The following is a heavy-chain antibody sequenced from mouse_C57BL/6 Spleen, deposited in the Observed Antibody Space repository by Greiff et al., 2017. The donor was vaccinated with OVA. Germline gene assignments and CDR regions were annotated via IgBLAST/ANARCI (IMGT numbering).Heavy chain of an antibody. D-gene: IGHD2-3*01. V-gene: IGHV5-17*01. CDR1: GFTFSDYG. Sequence: EVQLVESGGGLVKPGGSLKLSCAASGFTFSDYGMHWVRQAPEKGLEWVAYISSGSSTIYYADTVKGRFTISRDNAKNTLFLQMTSLRSEDTAMYYCARPGGYYDYYAMDYWGQGTSVTVSS. CDR2: ISSGSSTI. J-gene: IGHJ4*01. CDR3: ARPGGYYDYYAMDY.